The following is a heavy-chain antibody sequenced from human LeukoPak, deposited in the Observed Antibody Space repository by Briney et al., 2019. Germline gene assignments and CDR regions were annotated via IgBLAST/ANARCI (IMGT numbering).Heavy chain of an antibody. CDR1: GYTFTGYY. CDR2: INPNNGGT. J-gene: IGHJ4*02. Sequence: ASVKVSCTASGYTFTGYYMHWVRQAPGQGLEWMGWINPNNGGTNYAQKFQGRVTMTRDTSISTAYMELSRLRSDDTAVYYCARDLTLYCSGGSCFHDLYYFDYWGQGTLVTVPS. CDR3: ARDLTLYCSGGSCFHDLYYFDY. V-gene: IGHV1-2*02. D-gene: IGHD2-15*01.